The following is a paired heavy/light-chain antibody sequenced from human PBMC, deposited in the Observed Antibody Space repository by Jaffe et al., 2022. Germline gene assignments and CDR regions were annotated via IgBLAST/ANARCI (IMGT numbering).Heavy chain of an antibody. CDR2: IYYSGNT. J-gene: IGHJ4*02. D-gene: IGHD4-17*01. Sequence: QLQLQESGPGLVKPSETLSLTCTVSGGSITSSSYYWGWFRQSPGRELEWIASIYYSGNTFYNPSLKSRVTISVDTSENQFSLKMTSVTAADTSIYYCATQFLTTLDYWGQGAVVTVSS. CDR1: GGSITSSSYY. CDR3: ATQFLTTLDY. V-gene: IGHV4-39*01.
Light chain of an antibody. CDR3: QHRRNWPPYT. V-gene: IGKV3-11*01. J-gene: IGKJ2*01. Sequence: DIVLTQSPATLSLSPGERATLSCRASQSLSYFLAWYQQKPGQAPRLLIYDASNRATGTPARFSASGSGTDFTLTISRLEPEDFAVYYCQHRRNWPPYTFGQGTKLEMK. CDR2: DAS. CDR1: QSLSYF.